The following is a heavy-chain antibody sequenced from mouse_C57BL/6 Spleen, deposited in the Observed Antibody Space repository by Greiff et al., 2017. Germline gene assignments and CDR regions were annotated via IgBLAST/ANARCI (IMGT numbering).Heavy chain of an antibody. CDR1: GYTFTDYE. CDR2: IDPETGGT. V-gene: IGHV1-15*01. Sequence: VKLQESGAELVRPGASVTLSCKASGYTFTDYEMHWVKQTPVHGLEWIGAIDPETGGTAYNQKFKGKAILTADKSSSTAYMELRSLTSEDSAVYYCTREDGGPMDYWGQGTSVTVSS. J-gene: IGHJ4*01. CDR3: TREDGGPMDY.